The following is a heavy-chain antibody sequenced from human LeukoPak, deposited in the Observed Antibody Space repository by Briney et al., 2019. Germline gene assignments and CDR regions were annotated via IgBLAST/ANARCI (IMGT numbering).Heavy chain of an antibody. Sequence: PGGSLRLSCAASGFTFSSYWMHWVRQAPGKGLVWVSRINSDGSSTSYADSVKGRFTISRDNAKNTLFLQMNSLRVEDTAVYYCAKEFNAYTSGWYYDFWGQGTLVTVSS. CDR2: INSDGSST. V-gene: IGHV3-74*01. D-gene: IGHD6-19*01. CDR3: AKEFNAYTSGWYYDF. CDR1: GFTFSSYW. J-gene: IGHJ4*02.